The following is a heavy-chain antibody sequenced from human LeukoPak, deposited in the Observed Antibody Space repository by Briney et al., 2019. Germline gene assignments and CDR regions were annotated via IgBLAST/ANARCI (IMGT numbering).Heavy chain of an antibody. V-gene: IGHV3-48*03. D-gene: IGHD1-26*01. CDR3: SREGGGTYLDAFDI. J-gene: IGHJ3*02. CDR1: GFTFSSFE. Sequence: GGSLRLSCAASGFTFSSFEMNWVRQAPGKGLECVSYIDSSGRTMHYGDSVRGRFTISRHIAKDSLFLQIKRLSSEHAAVYYCSREGGGTYLDAFDIWGQGTVVTVSS. CDR2: IDSSGRTM.